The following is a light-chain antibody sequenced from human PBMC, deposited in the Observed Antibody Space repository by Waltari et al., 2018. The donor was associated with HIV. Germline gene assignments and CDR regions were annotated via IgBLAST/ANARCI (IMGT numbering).Light chain of an antibody. CDR1: TSTIRSND. V-gene: IGLV1-44*01. CDR2: SDN. Sequence: QSVLTQTPSMSGTPGQRVTISCSGRTSTIRSNDVTCYQQLPGTAPKHLIYSDNQRPSGVPDRFSGSKSGTSASLAISGLQSDDEADYYCAAWDDSLIAHVFGPGTKVTVL. J-gene: IGLJ1*01. CDR3: AAWDDSLIAHV.